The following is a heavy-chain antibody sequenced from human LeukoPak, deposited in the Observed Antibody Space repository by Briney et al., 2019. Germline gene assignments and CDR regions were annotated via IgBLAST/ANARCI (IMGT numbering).Heavy chain of an antibody. CDR3: ARDLGNSGWYTFDY. D-gene: IGHD6-19*01. CDR2: TYYRFKWYN. J-gene: IGHJ4*02. CDR1: GDSVSSNNGA. V-gene: IGHV6-1*01. Sequence: SQTLSVTCAISGDSVSSNNGAWNWIRQSPSRGLEWLGRTYYRFKWYNDYAESMKGRITINPDTSKNQFSLQLNSVTPEDTAMYYCARDLGNSGWYTFDYWGQGTLVTVSS.